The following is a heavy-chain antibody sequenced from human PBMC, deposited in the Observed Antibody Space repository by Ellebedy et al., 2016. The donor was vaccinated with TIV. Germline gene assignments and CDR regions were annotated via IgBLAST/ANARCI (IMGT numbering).Heavy chain of an antibody. CDR2: IYYSGST. Sequence: WVRQAPGKGLEWIGSIYYSGSTYYNPSLKSRVTISVDTSKNQFSLKLSSVTAADTAVYYCTRQDSGRYSYYGMDVWGQGTTVTVSS. V-gene: IGHV4-39*01. CDR3: TRQDSGRYSYYGMDV. D-gene: IGHD1-26*01. J-gene: IGHJ6*02.